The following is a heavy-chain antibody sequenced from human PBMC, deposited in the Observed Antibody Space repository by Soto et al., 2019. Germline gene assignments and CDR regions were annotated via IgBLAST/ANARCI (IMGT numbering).Heavy chain of an antibody. J-gene: IGHJ4*02. CDR3: AKDHPLRFLEWLQTNPLFDY. Sequence: PGGSLRLSCAASGFTFSSYAMSWVRQAPGKGLEWVSAISGSGGSTYYADSVKGRFTISRDNSKNTLYLQMNSLRAEDTAVYYCAKDHPLRFLEWLQTNPLFDYWGQGTLVTVPS. V-gene: IGHV3-23*01. D-gene: IGHD3-3*01. CDR1: GFTFSSYA. CDR2: ISGSGGST.